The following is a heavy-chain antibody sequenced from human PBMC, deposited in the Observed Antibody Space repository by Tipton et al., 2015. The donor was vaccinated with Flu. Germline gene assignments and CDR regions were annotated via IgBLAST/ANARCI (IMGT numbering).Heavy chain of an antibody. J-gene: IGHJ3*02. CDR1: GGSIGVTTYY. D-gene: IGHD2/OR15-2a*01. CDR3: ARLSLSFNAFDI. CDR2: VYYTGGT. Sequence: TLSLTCTVSGGSIGVTTYYWGWIRQPPGKGLEYIGSVYYTGGTYFNPSLKSRVTVSIDTSKKQFSLKLNSVTAADTAVYCCARLSLSFNAFDIWGQGTTVIVSS. V-gene: IGHV4-39*07.